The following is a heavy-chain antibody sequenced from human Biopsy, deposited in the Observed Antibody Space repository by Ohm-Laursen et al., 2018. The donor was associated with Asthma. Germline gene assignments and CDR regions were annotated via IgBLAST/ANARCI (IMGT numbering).Heavy chain of an antibody. Sequence: TLSLTCTVSGGSISSSSYYWGWIRRPPGKGLEFIGTIYYSGSTYCNPSLKRRVTLSVDASKNQFSLKLTSVTAADTAVYYCVSPPGYWGQGTRVTVSS. V-gene: IGHV4-39*01. J-gene: IGHJ4*02. CDR3: VSPPGY. CDR1: GGSISSSSYY. CDR2: IYYSGST.